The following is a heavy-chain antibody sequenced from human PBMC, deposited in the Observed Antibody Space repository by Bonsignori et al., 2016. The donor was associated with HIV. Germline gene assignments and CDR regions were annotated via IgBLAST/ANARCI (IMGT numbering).Heavy chain of an antibody. J-gene: IGHJ4*02. CDR3: ARDSYDSSGFYRGIDQ. Sequence: GESLKISCAASGFSFSKYWMHWVRRAPGRGLVWVSRINTDGSSTSYADSVKGRFTISRDNAKNTLYLQMNSLRAEDTAVYYCARDSYDSSGFYRGIDQWGQGTLVTVSS. CDR2: INTDGSST. V-gene: IGHV3-74*01. CDR1: GFSFSKYW. D-gene: IGHD3-22*01.